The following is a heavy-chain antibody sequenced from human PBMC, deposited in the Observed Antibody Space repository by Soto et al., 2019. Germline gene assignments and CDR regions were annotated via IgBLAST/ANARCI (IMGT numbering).Heavy chain of an antibody. CDR2: IKSKTNGETA. D-gene: IGHD1-7*01. Sequence: GXSLRLSCAASGFTFSNAWISWVVQAPGKGLEWVGRIKSKTNGETAEYAAPVKGRFTISRDDSKNTLYLEMNSLRTEDTAVYYCARQGVALELDLWGQGTLVTVSS. CDR1: GFTFSNAW. J-gene: IGHJ5*02. V-gene: IGHV3-15*01. CDR3: ARQGVALELDL.